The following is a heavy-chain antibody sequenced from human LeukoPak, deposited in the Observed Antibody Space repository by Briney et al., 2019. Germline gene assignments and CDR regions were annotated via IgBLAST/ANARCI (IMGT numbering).Heavy chain of an antibody. D-gene: IGHD5-18*01. V-gene: IGHV1-18*01. CDR3: VRDAERGCSYGSDY. CDR1: GYTFSSYG. J-gene: IGHJ4*02. Sequence: ASVTVSCKASGYTFSSYGITWVRQAPGQGLEWMGWINAYNGNTNHAQKLQGRVTITTDTSTSTAYMELRSLRSDDTAVYYCVRDAERGCSYGSDYWGQGTLLTVSS. CDR2: INAYNGNT.